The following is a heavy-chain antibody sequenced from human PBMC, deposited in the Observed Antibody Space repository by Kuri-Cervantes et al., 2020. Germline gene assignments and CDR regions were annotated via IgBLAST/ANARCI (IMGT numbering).Heavy chain of an antibody. CDR2: ISAYNGDT. V-gene: IGHV1-18*01. J-gene: IGHJ6*03. CDR1: GYTFTSYD. Sequence: ASVKVSCKASGYTFTSYDINWVRQATGQGLEWMGWISAYNGDTNYAQKLQGRVTMTTDTSTSTAYMELSSLRSEDTAVYYCARSATIVVVTAEYYMDVWGKGTTVTVSS. CDR3: ARSATIVVVTAEYYMDV. D-gene: IGHD2-21*02.